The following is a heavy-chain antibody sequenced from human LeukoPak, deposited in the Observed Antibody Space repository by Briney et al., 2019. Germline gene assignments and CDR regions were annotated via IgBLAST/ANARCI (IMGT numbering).Heavy chain of an antibody. CDR3: ARDREPGYCSSTSCFNYYYYMDV. J-gene: IGHJ6*03. V-gene: IGHV1-69*13. CDR1: GYTFTGYY. D-gene: IGHD2-2*01. Sequence: SVKVSCKASGYTFTGYYIHWVRQAPGQGLEWMGGIIPIFGTANYAQKFQGRVTITADESTSTAYMELSSLRSEDTAVYYCARDREPGYCSSTSCFNYYYYMDVWGKGTTVTISS. CDR2: IIPIFGTA.